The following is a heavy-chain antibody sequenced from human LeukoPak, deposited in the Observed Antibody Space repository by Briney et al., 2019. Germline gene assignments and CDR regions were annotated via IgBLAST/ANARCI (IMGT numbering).Heavy chain of an antibody. CDR1: GFTFSSYS. J-gene: IGHJ4*02. D-gene: IGHD6-13*01. V-gene: IGHV3-21*04. CDR2: ISSSSSYI. Sequence: GGSLRLSCAASGFTFSSYSMNWVRQAPGKGLEWVSSISSSSSYIYYADSVKGRFTISRDNAKNTLYLQMNSLRAEDTAVYYCAKATSPKQQLVLHFDYWGQGTLVTVSS. CDR3: AKATSPKQQLVLHFDY.